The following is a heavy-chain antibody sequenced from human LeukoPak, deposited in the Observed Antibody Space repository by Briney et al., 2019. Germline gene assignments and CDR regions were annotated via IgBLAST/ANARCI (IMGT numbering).Heavy chain of an antibody. D-gene: IGHD4/OR15-4a*01. CDR2: TSYDGSTK. Sequence: GRSLRLSCAASGFTFSGYGMHWVRQAPGKRLEWVAVTSYDGSTKYYADSVKGRFTISRDDSKNTVYLQMNSLRVEDSAVYYCARDPGAFPYFFDYWGQGTLVTVSS. V-gene: IGHV3-30*03. CDR1: GFTFSGYG. CDR3: ARDPGAFPYFFDY. J-gene: IGHJ4*02.